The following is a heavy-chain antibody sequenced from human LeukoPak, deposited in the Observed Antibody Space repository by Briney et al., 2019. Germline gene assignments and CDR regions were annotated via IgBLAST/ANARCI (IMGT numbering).Heavy chain of an antibody. V-gene: IGHV4-30-4*01. D-gene: IGHD3-10*01. CDR2: IYYSGST. CDR3: AGFHGELYNY. Sequence: SETLSLTCTVSGGSISSGDYYWSWIRQPQGQGLEWIGYIYYSGSTYYNPSLKSRVTISVDTSKNQFSLKLSSVTAADTAVYYCAGFHGELYNYWGQASLVTVSS. J-gene: IGHJ4*02. CDR1: GGSISSGDYY.